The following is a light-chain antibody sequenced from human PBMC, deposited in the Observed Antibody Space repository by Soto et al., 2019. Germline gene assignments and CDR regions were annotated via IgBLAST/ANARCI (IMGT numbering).Light chain of an antibody. CDR1: SSDVGGYNY. Sequence: QPASVSGSPGQSITISCTGTSSDVGGYNYVSWYQQHPGKAPKLMIYEVSNRPSGVSNRFSGSKSGNTASLTISGLQAEDEADYYCSSYTSSSTPVVVFGGGTKLTVL. CDR2: EVS. J-gene: IGLJ2*01. CDR3: SSYTSSSTPVVV. V-gene: IGLV2-14*01.